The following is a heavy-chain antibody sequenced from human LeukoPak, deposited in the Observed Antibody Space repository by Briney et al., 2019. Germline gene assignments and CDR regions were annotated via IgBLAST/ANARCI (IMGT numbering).Heavy chain of an antibody. J-gene: IGHJ4*02. CDR2: INPNTGAT. CDR1: GYTFTYYY. V-gene: IGHV1-2*02. D-gene: IGHD5-18*01. CDR3: ARGGMDTAMVNDY. Sequence: ASVKVSCKASGYTFTYYYLHWVRQAPGQGLEWMGWINPNTGATNYAQKFQGRVTMTTDTSTSTAYMELRSLRSDDTAVYYCARGGMDTAMVNDYWGQGTLVTVSS.